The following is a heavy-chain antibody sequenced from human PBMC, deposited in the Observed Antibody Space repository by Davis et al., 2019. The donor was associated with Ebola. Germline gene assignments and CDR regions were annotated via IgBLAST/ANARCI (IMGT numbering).Heavy chain of an antibody. Sequence: GGSLRLSCAASGLIFNNYWMSWIRQAPGKGPEWVAIIKEDGGEKYYVDSVKGRFTISRDNAKKSLYLQMDSLRAEDTAVYYCAQQLGDYGGNALRYWGQGTLVTVSS. J-gene: IGHJ4*02. V-gene: IGHV3-7*01. D-gene: IGHD4-23*01. CDR2: IKEDGGEK. CDR3: AQQLGDYGGNALRY. CDR1: GLIFNNYW.